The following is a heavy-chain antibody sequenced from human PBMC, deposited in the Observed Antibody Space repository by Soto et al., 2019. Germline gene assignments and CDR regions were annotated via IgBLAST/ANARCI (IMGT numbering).Heavy chain of an antibody. V-gene: IGHV1-3*01. CDR3: ARGGGYYGSGAYYRGYFDH. CDR2: LNPDTAST. Sequence: ASVKVSCKASGYSFANYTIHWVRQAPGQGLEWMGWLNPDTASTKFSPKFQGRVIITRDKSANTAFMQLTSLTSEDTALYYCARGGGYYGSGAYYRGYFDHWGRGTLVTVSS. D-gene: IGHD3-10*01. CDR1: GYSFANYT. J-gene: IGHJ4*02.